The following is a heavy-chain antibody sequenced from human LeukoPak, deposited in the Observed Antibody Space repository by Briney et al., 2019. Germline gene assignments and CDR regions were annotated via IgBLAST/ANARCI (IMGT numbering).Heavy chain of an antibody. V-gene: IGHV3-23*01. J-gene: IGHJ3*02. CDR1: GFTFSSYA. D-gene: IGHD3-3*01. CDR2: ISGSGGST. Sequence: GRSLRLSCAASGFTFSSYAMSWVRQAPGKGLEWVSAISGSGGSTYYADSVKGRFTISRDNSKNTLYLQMNSLRAEDTAVYYCAKDSFTIFGVVKSAFDIWGQGTMVTVSS. CDR3: AKDSFTIFGVVKSAFDI.